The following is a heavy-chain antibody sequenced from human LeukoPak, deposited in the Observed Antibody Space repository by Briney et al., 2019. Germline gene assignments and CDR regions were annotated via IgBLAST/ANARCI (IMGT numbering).Heavy chain of an antibody. J-gene: IGHJ5*02. D-gene: IGHD2-2*01. Sequence: GGSLRLSCAASGFTFSSYSMNWVRQAPGKGLEWVSYISSSSSTIYYADSVKGRFTISRDNAKNSLYLQMNSLRAEDTAVYYCAREAYIVVVPAAENWFDPWGQGTLVTVSS. CDR1: GFTFSSYS. CDR3: AREAYIVVVPAAENWFDP. CDR2: ISSSSSTI. V-gene: IGHV3-48*01.